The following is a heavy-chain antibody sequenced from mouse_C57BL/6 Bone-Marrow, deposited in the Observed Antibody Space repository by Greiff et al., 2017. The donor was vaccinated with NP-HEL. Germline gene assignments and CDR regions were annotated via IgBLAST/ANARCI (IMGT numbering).Heavy chain of an antibody. CDR2: INYDGSST. D-gene: IGHD2-14*01. CDR1: GFTFSDYY. Sequence: EVQLVESEGGLVQPGSSMKLSCTASGFTFSDYYMAWVRQVPEKGLEWVANINYDGSSTYYLDSLKSRFIISRDNAKNILYLQMSSLKSEDTATYYCARRGYPYYFDYWGQGTTLTVSS. J-gene: IGHJ2*01. CDR3: ARRGYPYYFDY. V-gene: IGHV5-16*01.